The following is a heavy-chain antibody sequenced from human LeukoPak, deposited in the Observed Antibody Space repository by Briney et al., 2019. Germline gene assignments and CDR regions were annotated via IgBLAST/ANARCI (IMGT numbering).Heavy chain of an antibody. CDR1: GGTFSSYA. CDR2: IIPILGIA. J-gene: IGHJ4*02. D-gene: IGHD1-26*01. CDR3: ATYQVGATTLDY. Sequence: EASVKVSCKASGGTFSSYAISWVRQAPGQGLEWMGRIIPILGIANYAQKFQGRVTMTEDTSTDTAYMELSSLRSEDTAVYYCATYQVGATTLDYWGQGTLVTVSS. V-gene: IGHV1-69*04.